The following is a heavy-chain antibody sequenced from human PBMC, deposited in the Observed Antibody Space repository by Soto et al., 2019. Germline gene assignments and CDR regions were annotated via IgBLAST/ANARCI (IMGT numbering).Heavy chain of an antibody. V-gene: IGHV3-30*18. CDR1: GFTFSSYG. CDR3: AKEPPLSFREPGGGSLEDY. CDR2: ISYDGSNK. Sequence: QVQLVESGGGVVQPGRSLRLSCAASGFTFSSYGMHWVRQAPGKGLEWVAVISYDGSNKYYADSVKGRFTISGDNSKNPLYLQINSLRAEETAVYYCAKEPPLSFREPGGGSLEDYWGQGTLVTVSS. J-gene: IGHJ4*02. D-gene: IGHD1-26*01.